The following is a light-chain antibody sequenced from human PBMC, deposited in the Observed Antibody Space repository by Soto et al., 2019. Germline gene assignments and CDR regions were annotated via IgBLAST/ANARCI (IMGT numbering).Light chain of an antibody. V-gene: IGKV3-15*01. CDR1: QSVSSS. CDR3: QQYVHWPPRT. CDR2: DTS. Sequence: EIVVTQSPATLSVSPGERVTLSCRASQSVSSSLAWYQQRPGQAPRLLIYDTSTRAAGIAARFSGSGSGTEFTLTISSLQSEDFAVYYCQQYVHWPPRTLGQGTKVDTK. J-gene: IGKJ1*01.